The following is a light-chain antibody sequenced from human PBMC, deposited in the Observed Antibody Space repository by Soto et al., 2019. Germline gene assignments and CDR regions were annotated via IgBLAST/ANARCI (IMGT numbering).Light chain of an antibody. Sequence: QSVLTQRASVSGSPGQSITISCTGTSSDVGGYNYVSWYQQHPGKAPKLMIYDVSNRPSGVSNRFSGSKSGNTASLTISGLQAEDEADYYCSSYTSSSTPVYVFGTGTKLTVL. V-gene: IGLV2-14*01. CDR1: SSDVGGYNY. CDR3: SSYTSSSTPVYV. J-gene: IGLJ1*01. CDR2: DVS.